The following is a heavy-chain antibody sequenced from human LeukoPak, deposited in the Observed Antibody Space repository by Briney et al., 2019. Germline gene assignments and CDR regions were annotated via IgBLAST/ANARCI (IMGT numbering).Heavy chain of an antibody. CDR2: ISSSSSYI. J-gene: IGHJ4*02. D-gene: IGHD2-15*01. CDR3: ARGYCIGGSCYWGYYFDY. Sequence: GGSLRLSCAASGFTFSSYSMNWVRQAPGKGLEWVSSISSSSSYIYYADSVKGRFTISRDNAKNSLYLQMNSLRAEDTAVYYCARGYCIGGSCYWGYYFDYWGQGTLVTVSS. CDR1: GFTFSSYS. V-gene: IGHV3-21*01.